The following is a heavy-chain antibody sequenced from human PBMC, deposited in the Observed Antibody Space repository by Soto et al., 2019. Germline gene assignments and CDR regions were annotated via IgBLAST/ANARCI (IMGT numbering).Heavy chain of an antibody. Sequence: GGSLRLSCAASGFTFSSYGMHWVRQAPGKGLERVAVISYDGSNKYYADSVKGRFTISRDNSKNTLYLQMNSLRAEDTAVYYCAKDRYDYIWGSYRYRYHDAFDIWGQGTMVTVSS. V-gene: IGHV3-30*18. CDR3: AKDRYDYIWGSYRYRYHDAFDI. D-gene: IGHD3-16*02. CDR2: ISYDGSNK. J-gene: IGHJ3*02. CDR1: GFTFSSYG.